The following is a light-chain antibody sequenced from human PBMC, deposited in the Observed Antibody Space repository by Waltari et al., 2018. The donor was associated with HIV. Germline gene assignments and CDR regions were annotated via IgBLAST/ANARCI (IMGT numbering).Light chain of an antibody. CDR3: QSADSRAIHKF. Sequence: SRELTQAPSVSVSPGQTARITCSGHMLSGEFGYWYQQRPGQAPVLVIYRDKQRSPGIPPRFSGSRSGTSFTLTISGVQAEDEAYYYCQSADSRAIHKFFGGGTKLTVL. CDR1: MLSGEF. CDR2: RDK. J-gene: IGLJ2*01. V-gene: IGLV3-25*03.